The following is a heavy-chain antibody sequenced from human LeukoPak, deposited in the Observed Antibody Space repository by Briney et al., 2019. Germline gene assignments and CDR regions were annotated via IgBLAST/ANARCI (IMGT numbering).Heavy chain of an antibody. CDR2: IIPIFGTA. CDR1: GYTFTNYD. CDR3: ASWVAATYFDY. Sequence: SVKVSCKASGYTFTNYDINWVRQAAGQGLEWMGGIIPIFGTANYAQKLQGRVTITADESTSTAYMELSSLRSEDTAVYYCASWVAATYFDYWGQGTLVTVSS. D-gene: IGHD2-15*01. V-gene: IGHV1-69*13. J-gene: IGHJ4*02.